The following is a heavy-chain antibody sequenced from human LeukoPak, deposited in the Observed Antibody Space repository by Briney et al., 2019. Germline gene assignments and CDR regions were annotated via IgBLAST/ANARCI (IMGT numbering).Heavy chain of an antibody. CDR2: IKEDGSDK. CDR3: ARDVWGSYRPPGS. D-gene: IGHD3-16*02. J-gene: IGHJ4*02. V-gene: IGHV3-7*01. CDR1: GFIFSSYW. Sequence: GGSLRLSCAASGFIFSSYWMSWVRQVPGKGLEWVANIKEDGSDKYYVDSVKGRFTISRDNAKNSLYLQMNSLRAEDTAVYYCARDVWGSYRPPGSWGQGTLVTVSS.